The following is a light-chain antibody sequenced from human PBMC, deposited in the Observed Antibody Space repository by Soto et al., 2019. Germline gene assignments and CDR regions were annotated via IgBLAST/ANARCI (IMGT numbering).Light chain of an antibody. J-gene: IGLJ3*02. V-gene: IGLV2-14*01. CDR1: SSDVGGYNY. Sequence: QSALTQPASVSGSPGQSITISCTGTSSDVGGYNYVSWYQHHPGKAPKLMIYDVTSRPSGVSNRFSGSKSGNTASLTISGRGAEEEVDYFCSCCTCSSILMVLGGRGKVTV. CDR3: SCCTCSSILMV. CDR2: DVT.